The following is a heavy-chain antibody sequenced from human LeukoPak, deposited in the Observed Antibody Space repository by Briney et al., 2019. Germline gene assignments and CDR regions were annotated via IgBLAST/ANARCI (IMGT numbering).Heavy chain of an antibody. CDR1: GFTFSSYW. CDR3: ARDSSSLSY. D-gene: IGHD2-2*01. Sequence: GGSLRLSCAASGFTFSSYWMHWVRQDPGKGLVWVSRINTDGSSTSYADSVRGRFTVTRDNAKNTLHLQMNSLRAEDTAVYYCARDSSSLSYWGQGTLVTVSS. CDR2: INTDGSST. J-gene: IGHJ4*02. V-gene: IGHV3-74*01.